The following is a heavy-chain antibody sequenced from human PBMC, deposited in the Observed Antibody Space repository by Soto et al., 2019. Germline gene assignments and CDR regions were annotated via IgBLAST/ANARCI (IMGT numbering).Heavy chain of an antibody. CDR3: ARDLTTVTSGLDY. Sequence: QVQLVESGGGVVQPGRSLRLSCAASGFTFSNSGMHWVRQAPGKGLEWVAILWYDGSIKYYADSVKGRFTISRDNSKNTLFLQMNSLRAEDTAVYYCARDLTTVTSGLDYWGHGTLVTVSS. CDR1: GFTFSNSG. D-gene: IGHD4-17*01. CDR2: LWYDGSIK. J-gene: IGHJ4*01. V-gene: IGHV3-33*01.